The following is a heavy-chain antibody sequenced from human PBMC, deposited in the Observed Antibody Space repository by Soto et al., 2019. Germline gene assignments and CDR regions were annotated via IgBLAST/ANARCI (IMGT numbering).Heavy chain of an antibody. CDR1: GFTFTSSA. Sequence: QMQLVQSGPEVKKPGTSVKVSCKASGFTFTSSAMQWVRQARGQRLEWIGWIVVGSGNTNYAQKFQERVTITRDMSTSTAYMELSSLRSEDTAVYYCAADLIAVAGPFDPWGQEPAVAGPFDPWGQGTLVTVSS. CDR3: AADLIAVAGPFDPWGQEPAVAGPFDP. D-gene: IGHD6-19*01. V-gene: IGHV1-58*02. J-gene: IGHJ5*02. CDR2: IVVGSGNT.